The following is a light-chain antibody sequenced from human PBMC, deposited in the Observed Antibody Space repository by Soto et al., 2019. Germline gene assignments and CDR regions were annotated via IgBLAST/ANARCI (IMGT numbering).Light chain of an antibody. CDR2: GAS. CDR3: QQYNNSPEYT. Sequence: EIVLTQSPGTLSLSPRERATLSCKASQSVTSRYLAWYQQKPGQAPRLLIYGASSRATGIPDRVSASGSGTDFTLTISRLEPEDFAVYFCQQYNNSPEYTFGQGTTLAIK. V-gene: IGKV3-20*01. CDR1: QSVTSRY. J-gene: IGKJ2*01.